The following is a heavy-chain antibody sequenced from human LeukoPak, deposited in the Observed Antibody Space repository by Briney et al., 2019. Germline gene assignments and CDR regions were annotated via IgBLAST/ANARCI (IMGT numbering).Heavy chain of an antibody. D-gene: IGHD5-12*01. J-gene: IGHJ4*02. CDR2: ISSSGGAM. CDR3: VKADSGYDLLFDY. CDR1: GFTFSHYC. Sequence: GGSLRLSCAASGFTFSHYCMNWVRQAPGKGLEWVSYISSSGGAMYYADSVRGRFTISRDNAENSLFLQMNSLRDEDTAVYYCVKADSGYDLLFDYWGQGTLVTVSS. V-gene: IGHV3-48*02.